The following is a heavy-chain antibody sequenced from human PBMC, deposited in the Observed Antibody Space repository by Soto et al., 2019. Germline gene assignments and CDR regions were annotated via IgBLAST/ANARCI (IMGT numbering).Heavy chain of an antibody. CDR1: GGSISSGDYY. D-gene: IGHD3-10*01. J-gene: IGHJ4*02. V-gene: IGHV4-30-4*01. Sequence: QVQLQESGPGLVKPSQTLSLTCTVSGGSISSGDYYWSWIRQPPGKGLEWIGYIYYSGSTYYNPSLKSRVTISVDTSKNHFSLKLSSVTAADTAVYYCTTIKLGSNRLDYWGQGTLVTVSS. CDR3: TTIKLGSNRLDY. CDR2: IYYSGST.